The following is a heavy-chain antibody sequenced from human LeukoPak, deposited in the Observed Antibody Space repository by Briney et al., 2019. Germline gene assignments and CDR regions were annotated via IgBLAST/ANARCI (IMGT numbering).Heavy chain of an antibody. CDR2: IYYTGSA. J-gene: IGHJ4*02. CDR3: ARDSGSRYPDN. Sequence: PAETLSLTCTVSGGSITRGIYYWGWVRQPPGKGLEWIGNIYYTGSAFYNPSLKSRVTISIDTSKTQFFLSLISVTAADTAVYFCARDSGSRYPDNWGQGTLVTVSS. CDR1: GGSITRGIYY. D-gene: IGHD2-2*01. V-gene: IGHV4-39*07.